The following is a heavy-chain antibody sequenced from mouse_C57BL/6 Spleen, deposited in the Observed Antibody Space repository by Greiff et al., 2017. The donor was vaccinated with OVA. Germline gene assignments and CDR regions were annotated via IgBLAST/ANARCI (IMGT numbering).Heavy chain of an antibody. CDR3: AREDYAMDY. CDR1: GYTFTDYY. J-gene: IGHJ4*01. V-gene: IGHV1-26*01. Sequence: EVQLQQSGPELVKPGASVTISCKASGYTFTDYYMNWVKQSHGKSLEWIGDINPNNGGTSYNQKFKGKATLTVDKSSSTAYMELRGLTSEDSAVYYCAREDYAMDYWGQGASVTVSS. CDR2: INPNNGGT.